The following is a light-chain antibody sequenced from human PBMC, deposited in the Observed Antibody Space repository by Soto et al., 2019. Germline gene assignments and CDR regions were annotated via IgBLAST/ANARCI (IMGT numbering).Light chain of an antibody. CDR1: QSVFFNSDNKNY. V-gene: IGKV4-1*01. Sequence: ARSAYTLAAWRLGRGTIICRSSQSVFFNSDNKNYLGWSQQKPGQPPKLIIHWATGIPDRISGSGSGTDFTLTISRLEPEDFAVYYCQQYGRVPFTFGAGTKVDI. CDR2: WAT. CDR3: QQYGRVPFT. J-gene: IGKJ3*01.